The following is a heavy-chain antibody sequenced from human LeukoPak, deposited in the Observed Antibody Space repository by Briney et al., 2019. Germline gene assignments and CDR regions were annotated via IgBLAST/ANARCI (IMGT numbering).Heavy chain of an antibody. J-gene: IGHJ3*02. Sequence: SETLSLTCTVSGGSISSDNYYWGWIRQPPGKRLEWIGSIYYSGSTYYNPSLKSRITISVDTSKNQFSLKLSSVTAADTAVYYCARTLGGGAFDTWGQGTMVTVSS. D-gene: IGHD3-10*01. CDR1: GGSISSDNYY. V-gene: IGHV4-39*01. CDR3: ARTLGGGAFDT. CDR2: IYYSGST.